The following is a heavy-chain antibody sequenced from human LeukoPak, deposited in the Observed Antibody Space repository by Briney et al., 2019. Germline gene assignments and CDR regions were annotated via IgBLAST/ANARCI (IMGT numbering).Heavy chain of an antibody. CDR1: GGSISSSSYY. J-gene: IGHJ4*02. D-gene: IGHD7-27*01. CDR3: ARDPSAGDKGDY. Sequence: SETLSLTCTVSGGSISSSSYYWGWIRQPPGKGLEWIGSIYYSGSTYYNPSLKSRVTISVDTSKNQFSLKLSSVTAADTAVCYCARDPSAGDKGDYWGQGTLVTVSS. CDR2: IYYSGST. V-gene: IGHV4-39*07.